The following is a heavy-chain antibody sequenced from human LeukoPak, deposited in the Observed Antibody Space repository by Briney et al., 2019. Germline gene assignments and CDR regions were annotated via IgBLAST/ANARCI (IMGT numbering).Heavy chain of an antibody. CDR1: GGSISSYY. CDR2: IYSSGST. J-gene: IGHJ4*02. CDR3: ARAYCRGGSCYSGFDY. V-gene: IGHV4-4*07. D-gene: IGHD2-15*01. Sequence: SETLSLTCTVSGGSISSYYWSWIRQPAGKGLDWIGRIYSSGSTNYNPSLKSRVTMSVDTSRNQFSLKLSSVTAADTAVYYCARAYCRGGSCYSGFDYWGQGTLVTVSS.